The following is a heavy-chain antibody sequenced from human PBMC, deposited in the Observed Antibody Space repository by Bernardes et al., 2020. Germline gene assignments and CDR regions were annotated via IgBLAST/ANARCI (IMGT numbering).Heavy chain of an antibody. J-gene: IGHJ4*02. CDR2: ISYDGSNK. V-gene: IGHV3-30-3*01. CDR1: GFTFSSYA. CDR3: ARGALYGGPGGY. D-gene: IGHD5-12*01. Sequence: GSLRLSCAASGFTFSSYAMHWVRQAPGKGLEWVAVISYDGSNKYYADSVKGRFTISRDNSKNTLYLQMNSLRAEDTAVYYCARGALYGGPGGYWGQGTLVTVSS.